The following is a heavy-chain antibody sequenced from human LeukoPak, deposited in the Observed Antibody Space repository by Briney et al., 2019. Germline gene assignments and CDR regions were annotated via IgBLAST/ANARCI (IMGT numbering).Heavy chain of an antibody. D-gene: IGHD6-19*01. CDR2: ISYDGSNK. Sequence: PGRSLRLSCAASGFTFRSYGMHWVRQTPGKGLEWVAAISYDGSNKYYVHSVKGRFTISRDNSKNTLYLQMNSLRAEDTAVYYCAKDAGSSGWYADYWGRGTLVTVSS. CDR1: GFTFRSYG. V-gene: IGHV3-30*18. CDR3: AKDAGSSGWYADY. J-gene: IGHJ4*02.